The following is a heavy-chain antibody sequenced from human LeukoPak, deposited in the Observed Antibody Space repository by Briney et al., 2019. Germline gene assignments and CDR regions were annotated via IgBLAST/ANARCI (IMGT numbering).Heavy chain of an antibody. CDR3: ARVLDIVSGYGMDV. J-gene: IGHJ6*04. Sequence: ASVKVSCKASGYTFSDYYVHWVRQAPGQGLEWVGIINPSGGRTTYAQKLQGRLTMTRDTSTRTAYMELSSLRSEDTAVYYCARVLDIVSGYGMDVWGKGTTVTVSS. D-gene: IGHD5-12*01. CDR2: INPSGGRT. V-gene: IGHV1-46*01. CDR1: GYTFSDYY.